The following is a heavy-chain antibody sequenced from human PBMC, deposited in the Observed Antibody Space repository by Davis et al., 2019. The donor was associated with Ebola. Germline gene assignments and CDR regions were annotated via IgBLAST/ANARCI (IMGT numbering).Heavy chain of an antibody. CDR1: GFTFGDYT. Sequence: GGSLRLSCAASGFTFGDYTMYWVRQAPGKGLEWLSLISWDGSLTYYADSVRGRFTLSRDNSKNSLYLQMNILRSEDTALYYCARGGNFMYAMDVWGKGTTVTVSS. D-gene: IGHD4-23*01. CDR2: ISWDGSLT. J-gene: IGHJ6*04. V-gene: IGHV3-43*01. CDR3: ARGGNFMYAMDV.